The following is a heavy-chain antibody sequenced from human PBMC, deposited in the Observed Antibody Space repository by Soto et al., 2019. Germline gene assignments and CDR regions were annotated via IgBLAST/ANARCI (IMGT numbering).Heavy chain of an antibody. D-gene: IGHD3-16*02. Sequence: QVQLQQWGAGLLKPSETLSLTCAVYGGSFSGYYWSWIRQPPGKGLEWIGEINHSGSTNYNPSLKSRVTISVDTSKNQFSLKLSSVTAADTAVYYCARGRRNYDYIWGSYRHAYYFDYWGQGTLVTVSS. CDR2: INHSGST. J-gene: IGHJ4*02. CDR3: ARGRRNYDYIWGSYRHAYYFDY. V-gene: IGHV4-34*01. CDR1: GGSFSGYY.